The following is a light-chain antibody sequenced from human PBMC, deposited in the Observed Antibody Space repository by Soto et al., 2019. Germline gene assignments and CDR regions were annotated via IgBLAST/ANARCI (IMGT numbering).Light chain of an antibody. J-gene: IGKJ2*01. V-gene: IGKV3-20*01. CDR2: GAF. CDR3: LQYHSSPYT. Sequence: EIVLTQSPGTLSLSPGETATLSCRASRSISNSFLAWYQHKPGQAPRLLLYGAFNRATGVPDRFGGSGSGTDFTLTISRLVPEDSAVFYCLQYHSSPYTFGQGTKLEI. CDR1: RSISNSF.